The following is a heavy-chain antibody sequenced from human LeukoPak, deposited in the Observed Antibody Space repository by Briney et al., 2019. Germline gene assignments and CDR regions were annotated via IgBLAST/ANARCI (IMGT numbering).Heavy chain of an antibody. D-gene: IGHD3-22*01. CDR3: AKDSSADDSSGYSYYFDY. V-gene: IGHV3-53*05. CDR2: IYSGGST. J-gene: IGHJ4*02. CDR1: GFTVSSNY. Sequence: PGGSLRLSCAASGFTVSSNYMSWVRQAPGKGLEWVSVIYSGGSTYYADSVKGRFTISRDNSKNTLYLQMNSLRAGDTAVYYCAKDSSADDSSGYSYYFDYWGQGTLVTVSS.